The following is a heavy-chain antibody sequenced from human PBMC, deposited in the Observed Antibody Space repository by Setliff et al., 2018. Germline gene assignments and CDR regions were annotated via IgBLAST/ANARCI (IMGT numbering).Heavy chain of an antibody. CDR3: TRDSEILRGSKWFDP. Sequence: PSETLSLTCTVSGGSISPYYWSWVRQPAGKGLEWIGRIYSSGSTNYNPSLGSRVTISIDKSKNQLSLKLSSVTAADTAVYCCTRDSEILRGSKWFDPWGQGTLVTVSS. CDR1: GGSISPYY. J-gene: IGHJ5*02. CDR2: IYSSGST. D-gene: IGHD3-9*01. V-gene: IGHV4-4*07.